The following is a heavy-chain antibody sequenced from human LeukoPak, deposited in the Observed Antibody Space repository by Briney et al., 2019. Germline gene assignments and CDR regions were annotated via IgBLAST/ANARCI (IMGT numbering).Heavy chain of an antibody. D-gene: IGHD6-13*01. V-gene: IGHV4-59*01. Sequence: SETLSLTCTVSGGSISSYYWSWIRQPPGKGLEWIAYIYDGGNTNYNSSLKSRVTISVDTSKNQFSLKLSSVTAADTAMYYCASHSLTAAGIVRHWGQGTLVTVSS. CDR3: ASHSLTAAGIVRH. J-gene: IGHJ1*01. CDR2: IYDGGNT. CDR1: GGSISSYY.